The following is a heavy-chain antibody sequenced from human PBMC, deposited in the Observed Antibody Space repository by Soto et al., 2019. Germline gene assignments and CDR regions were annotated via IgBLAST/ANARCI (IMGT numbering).Heavy chain of an antibody. CDR2: IYPGDSDT. D-gene: IGHD6-13*01. CDR3: ARTAAAGKYYYGMDV. J-gene: IGHJ6*02. CDR1: GYSFTSYW. Sequence: PGESLKISCKASGYSFTSYWIGSVRQMPGKGLESMGIIYPGDSDTRYSPSFQGQVTISADKSISTAYLQWSSLKASDTAMYYCARTAAAGKYYYGMDVWGQGTTVTVSS. V-gene: IGHV5-51*01.